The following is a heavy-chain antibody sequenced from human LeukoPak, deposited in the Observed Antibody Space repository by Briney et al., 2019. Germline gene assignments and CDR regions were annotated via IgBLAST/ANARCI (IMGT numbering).Heavy chain of an antibody. CDR3: AKDPSRDYEGST. V-gene: IGHV3-9*01. CDR1: GFTFHDTA. CDR2: IGWNSVSI. Sequence: PGGSLRLSCTASGFTFHDTAMHWVRQRPGQGLEWVSGIGWNSVSIGYADSVKGRFTISRDNAKNALYLQMNSLRTEDTAFYFCAKDPSRDYEGSTWGQGTLVTVSS. D-gene: IGHD4-17*01. J-gene: IGHJ4*02.